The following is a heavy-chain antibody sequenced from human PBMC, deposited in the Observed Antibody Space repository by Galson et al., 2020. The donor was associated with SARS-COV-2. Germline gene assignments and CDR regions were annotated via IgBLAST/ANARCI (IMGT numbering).Heavy chain of an antibody. J-gene: IGHJ6*04. CDR1: GFIFSDHY. Sequence: GGSLRLSCAASGFIFSDHYMDWVRQAPGKGLEWVCRIRGRGNNYTTEYAASVKGRFAMSRDDSENSLYLQMNSLKSEDTAVYYCARVNLVVDVWGKGTTVTVSS. D-gene: IGHD2-15*01. CDR2: IRGRGNNYTT. V-gene: IGHV3-72*01. CDR3: ARVNLVVDV.